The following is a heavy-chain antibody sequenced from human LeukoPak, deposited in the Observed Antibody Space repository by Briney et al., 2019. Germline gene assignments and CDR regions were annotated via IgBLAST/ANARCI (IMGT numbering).Heavy chain of an antibody. Sequence: PGGFLRLSCAASTFTFSRYWMHWVRQAPGKGLVWVSRINSDGTNTYYADSVKGRFTISRDNTKNTLYLQMNSLRTEDTAVYYCARDRAAFGVVQVGYWGQGTLVTVSS. CDR1: TFTFSRYW. J-gene: IGHJ4*02. D-gene: IGHD3-3*01. CDR3: ARDRAAFGVVQVGY. CDR2: INSDGTNT. V-gene: IGHV3-74*01.